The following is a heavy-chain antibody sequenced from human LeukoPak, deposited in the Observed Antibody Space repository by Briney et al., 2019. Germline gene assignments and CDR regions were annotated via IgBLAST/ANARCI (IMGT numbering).Heavy chain of an antibody. CDR3: AKEGGDYETYLLDY. D-gene: IGHD4-17*01. Sequence: GGSLRLSCAASGFTFSSYGMHWVRQAPGKGLEWVAFIRYDGSNKYYADSVKGRFTISRDNSKNTLYLQMNSLRAEDTAVYYCAKEGGDYETYLLDYWGQGTLVTVSS. V-gene: IGHV3-30*02. J-gene: IGHJ4*02. CDR2: IRYDGSNK. CDR1: GFTFSSYG.